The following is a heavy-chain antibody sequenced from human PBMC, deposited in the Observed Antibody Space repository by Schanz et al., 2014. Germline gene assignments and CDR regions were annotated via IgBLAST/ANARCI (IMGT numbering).Heavy chain of an antibody. V-gene: IGHV3-11*04. D-gene: IGHD3-3*01. CDR1: GFTFSDYY. J-gene: IGHJ4*02. Sequence: QVQLVESGGGLVKPGGSLRLSCAASGFTFSDYYMSWIRQAPGKGLEWVSSIVGGGGRTYYADSVKGRFTISRDNSKNTLYLQMSSLRSEDTAVYYCAKDVDFWSGYYLDYWGQGTLVTVSS. CDR3: AKDVDFWSGYYLDY. CDR2: IVGGGGRT.